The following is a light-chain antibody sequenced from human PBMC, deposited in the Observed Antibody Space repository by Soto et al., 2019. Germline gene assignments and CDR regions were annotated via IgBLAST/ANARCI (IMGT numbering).Light chain of an antibody. CDR2: QVT. V-gene: IGLV2-14*01. CDR1: RSYVGAYNY. J-gene: IGLJ1*01. CDR3: SSFTSRFTFV. Sequence: QSVLTHPASVSWSPAHSIAISCTGTRSYVGAYNYVSWYQQHPVKAPKIMISQVTNRPSGVSDRFSGSKSGNTASLTISGIQAEDEADYYCSSFTSRFTFVFATWTKVPVL.